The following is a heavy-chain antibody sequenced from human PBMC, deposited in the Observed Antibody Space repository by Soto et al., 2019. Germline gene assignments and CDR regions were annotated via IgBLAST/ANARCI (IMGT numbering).Heavy chain of an antibody. CDR3: ARSREDYDFWSGYRVNVDDY. J-gene: IGHJ4*02. D-gene: IGHD3-3*01. Sequence: SETLSLTCTVSGGSINSSSYYWGWIRQPPGKGLEWIGSISYSGSTYYNPSLKSRVTIYVDTSKNQFSLKLGSVTAADTSVYYCARSREDYDFWSGYRVNVDDYWGQGTLVTVSS. V-gene: IGHV4-39*01. CDR1: GGSINSSSYY. CDR2: ISYSGST.